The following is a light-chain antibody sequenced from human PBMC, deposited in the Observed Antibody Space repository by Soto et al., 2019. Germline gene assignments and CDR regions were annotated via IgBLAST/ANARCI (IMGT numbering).Light chain of an antibody. V-gene: IGLV6-57*04. Sequence: FMLTQPHSVSESPGETVTISCTRTSGGIANNYVQWYQQRPGSAPTIVIYAHNQRPSGVPDRFSGSTDGSSNSASLTISGLQAEDEADYYCSSYAGSSNVFGTGTKVTV. J-gene: IGLJ1*01. CDR2: AHN. CDR1: SGGIANNY. CDR3: SSYAGSSNV.